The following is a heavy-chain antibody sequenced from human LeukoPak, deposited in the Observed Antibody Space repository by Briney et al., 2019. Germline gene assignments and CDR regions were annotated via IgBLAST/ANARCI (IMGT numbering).Heavy chain of an antibody. CDR1: GFTFSRYS. J-gene: IGHJ4*02. V-gene: IGHV3-21*04. CDR3: VRDRGTYRPIDY. Sequence: PGGSLRLSCTASGFTFSRYSMNWVRQAPGKGLEWVSSISDSSSYIYYVDSVKGRFTISRDNAQNSLYLQMNSLRAEDTAIYYCVRDRGTYRPIDYWGQGTLVTVSS. D-gene: IGHD1-26*01. CDR2: ISDSSSYI.